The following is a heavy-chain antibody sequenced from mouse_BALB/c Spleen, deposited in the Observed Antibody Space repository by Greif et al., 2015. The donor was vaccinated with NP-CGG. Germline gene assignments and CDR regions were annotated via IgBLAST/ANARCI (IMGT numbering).Heavy chain of an antibody. Sequence: QVQLKDSGAELAKPGASVKMSCKASGYTFTSYWMHWVKQRPGQGLEWIGYINPSTGYTEYNQKFKDKATLTADKSSSTAYMQLSSLTSEDSAVYYCARPPTGFAYWGQGTLVTVSA. V-gene: IGHV1-7*01. CDR1: GYTFTSYW. CDR2: INPSTGYT. D-gene: IGHD1-1*01. J-gene: IGHJ3*01. CDR3: ARPPTGFAY.